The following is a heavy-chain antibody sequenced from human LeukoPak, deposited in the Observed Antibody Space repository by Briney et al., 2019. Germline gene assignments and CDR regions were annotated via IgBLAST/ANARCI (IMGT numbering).Heavy chain of an antibody. CDR1: GFTFSSYA. V-gene: IGHV3-23*01. Sequence: GGSLRLSCAASGFTFSSYAMTWVRQAPGEGLEWVSGISGSGTNTYYADSVKGRFTISRDNSKNSLYLQMNSLRAEDTAVYYCASPYCSGGSCYYFDYWGQGTLVTVSS. J-gene: IGHJ4*02. CDR2: ISGSGTNT. D-gene: IGHD2-15*01. CDR3: ASPYCSGGSCYYFDY.